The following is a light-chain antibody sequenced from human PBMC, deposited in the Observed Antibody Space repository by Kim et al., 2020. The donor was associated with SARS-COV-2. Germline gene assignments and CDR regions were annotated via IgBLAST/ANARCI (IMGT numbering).Light chain of an antibody. CDR1: QSVYSDY. CDR2: EAS. J-gene: IGKJ1*01. Sequence: ENVLTQSPGTLSLSPGDRATLSCRASQSVYSDYLAWYQQKPGQAPRLLIYEASSRAPGIPDRFSGSGSGTDFTLTIRRLQPEDFAVYYCQQYGSSWTFGQGTKVDIK. CDR3: QQYGSSWT. V-gene: IGKV3-20*01.